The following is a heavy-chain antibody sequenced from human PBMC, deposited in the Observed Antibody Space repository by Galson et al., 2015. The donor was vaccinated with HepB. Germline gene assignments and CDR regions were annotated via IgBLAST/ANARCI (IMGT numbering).Heavy chain of an antibody. J-gene: IGHJ1*01. D-gene: IGHD3-22*01. V-gene: IGHV1-46*01. CDR3: ARAVSDYYDSSGYYPEYFQH. Sequence: SVKVSCKASGYTFTSYYMHWVRQAPGQGLEWMGIINPSGGSTSYAQKFQGRVTMTRDTSTSTVYMELSSLRSEDTAVYYCARAVSDYYDSSGYYPEYFQHWGQGTLVTVSA. CDR2: INPSGGST. CDR1: GYTFTSYY.